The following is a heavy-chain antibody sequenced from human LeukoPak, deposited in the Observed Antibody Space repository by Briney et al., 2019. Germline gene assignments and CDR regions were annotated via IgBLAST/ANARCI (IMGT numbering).Heavy chain of an antibody. D-gene: IGHD1-26*01. V-gene: IGHV4-59*02. Sequence: SETLSLTCTVSGASVNTDYWSWIRQPPRKGLEWIGYTYNSGSTNYNPSLKSRVTISVDTSKNQFSLRLTSVTAADTAMYYCARDRGEGRERPFDYWGRGTLVTVSS. CDR1: GASVNTDY. CDR3: ARDRGEGRERPFDY. J-gene: IGHJ4*02. CDR2: TYNSGST.